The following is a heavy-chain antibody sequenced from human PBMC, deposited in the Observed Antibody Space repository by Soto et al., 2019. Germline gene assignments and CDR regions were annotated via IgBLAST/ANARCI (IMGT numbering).Heavy chain of an antibody. V-gene: IGHV4-30-2*01. Sequence: SETLSLTCTVSGASITFGGYSWSWIRQTPGKGLEWIGYINHLETTFYNPSFESRLTLSIDRAKNQFSLKLHSMSAADRTVYYCATCQLGEYYYAMDIWGQGTTVTVSS. CDR2: INHLETT. D-gene: IGHD7-27*01. CDR1: GASITFGGYS. J-gene: IGHJ6*02. CDR3: ATCQLGEYYYAMDI.